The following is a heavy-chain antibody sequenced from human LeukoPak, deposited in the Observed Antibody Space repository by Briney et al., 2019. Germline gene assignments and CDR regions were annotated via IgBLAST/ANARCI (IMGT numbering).Heavy chain of an antibody. Sequence: SCKASGGTFSSYAINWVRQAPGKGLEWVAVISHDGSNIYYADSVKGRFTISRDNSKNTLYLQMNSLRAEDTAVYYCARDLAAAGRWAFDYWGQGTLVTVSS. V-gene: IGHV3-30-3*01. CDR2: ISHDGSNI. J-gene: IGHJ4*02. CDR3: ARDLAAAGRWAFDY. D-gene: IGHD6-13*01. CDR1: GGTFSSYA.